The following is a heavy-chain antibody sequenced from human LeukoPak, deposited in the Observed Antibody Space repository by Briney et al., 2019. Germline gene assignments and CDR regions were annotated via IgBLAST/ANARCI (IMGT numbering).Heavy chain of an antibody. V-gene: IGHV4-39*01. D-gene: IGHD3-16*02. Sequence: ASETLSLTCTVSGGSISSSSYYWGWIHQPPGKGLEWIGSIYYSGSTYYNPSLKSRVTISVDTSKNQFSLKLSSVTAADTAVYYCARHADDYVWGSYRFDYWGQGTLVTFSS. CDR1: GGSISSSSYY. J-gene: IGHJ4*02. CDR2: IYYSGST. CDR3: ARHADDYVWGSYRFDY.